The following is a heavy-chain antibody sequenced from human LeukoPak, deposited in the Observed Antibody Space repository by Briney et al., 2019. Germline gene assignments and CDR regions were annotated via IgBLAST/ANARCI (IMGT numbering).Heavy chain of an antibody. Sequence: SETLSLTCAVYAHSISSGYYWGWIRQPPGKGLEWIGSIYHSGSTYYNPSLKSRLTISVDTSKNQFSLKLSSVTAADTAVYYCARDAWKTYYYDSSGYYFDAFDIWGQGTMVTVSS. J-gene: IGHJ3*02. V-gene: IGHV4-38-2*02. CDR3: ARDAWKTYYYDSSGYYFDAFDI. CDR2: IYHSGST. CDR1: AHSISSGYY. D-gene: IGHD3-22*01.